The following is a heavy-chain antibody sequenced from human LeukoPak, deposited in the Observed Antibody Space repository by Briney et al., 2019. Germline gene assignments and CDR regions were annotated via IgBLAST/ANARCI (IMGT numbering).Heavy chain of an antibody. D-gene: IGHD3-22*01. CDR2: IKQDGSET. V-gene: IGHV3-7*03. CDR1: GFTFSRYW. J-gene: IGHJ4*02. Sequence: QSGGSLRLSCAASGFTFSRYWMSWVRQAPRKGLEWVANIKQDGSETYYVDSMKGRFTISRDNAKNSLYLQMNSLGAEDTAVYYCARDKGDYDTSGSLFIFGGQGTLVTVSS. CDR3: ARDKGDYDTSGSLFIF.